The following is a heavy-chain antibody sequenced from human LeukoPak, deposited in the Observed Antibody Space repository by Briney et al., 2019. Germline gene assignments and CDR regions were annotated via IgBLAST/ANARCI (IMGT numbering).Heavy chain of an antibody. CDR1: GGSISSGDYY. V-gene: IGHV4-30-4*01. Sequence: KASQTLSLTCTVSGGSISSGDYYWSWIRQPPGKGLEWIGYIYYSGSTYYNPSLKSRVTISVDTSKNQFSLKLSSVTAADTAVYYCARHSSGWYYFDYWGQGTLVTVSS. J-gene: IGHJ4*02. D-gene: IGHD6-19*01. CDR2: IYYSGST. CDR3: ARHSSGWYYFDY.